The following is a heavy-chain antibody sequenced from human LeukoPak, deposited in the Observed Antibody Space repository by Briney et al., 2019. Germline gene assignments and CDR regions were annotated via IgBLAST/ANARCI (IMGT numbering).Heavy chain of an antibody. V-gene: IGHV4-39*01. J-gene: IGHJ4*02. CDR2: IYYSGSL. CDR1: GGSISSSSYY. CDR3: ARHLSGHDILTGYYPYYFDY. D-gene: IGHD3-9*01. Sequence: SETLSLTCTVSGGSISSSSYYWGWIRQPPGKGLKWIGSIYYSGSLYYNPSLKSRVTTSVDTSTNQFSLRLSSVTAADTAVYYCARHLSGHDILTGYYPYYFDYWGQGTLVTVSS.